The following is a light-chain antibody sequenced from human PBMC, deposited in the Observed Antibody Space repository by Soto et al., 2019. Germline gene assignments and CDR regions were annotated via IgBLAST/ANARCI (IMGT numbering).Light chain of an antibody. V-gene: IGLV2-8*01. CDR1: SSDVGGYNY. CDR3: SSYAGSNNLFV. CDR2: EVS. J-gene: IGLJ1*01. Sequence: QSALTQPPSASGSPGQSVTISCTGTSSDVGGYNYVSWYQQHPGKAPKLMIYEVSKRPSGVPDRFSGPKSGNTASLTVSGLQAEDEAAYYCSSYAGSNNLFVFGTGTKLTVL.